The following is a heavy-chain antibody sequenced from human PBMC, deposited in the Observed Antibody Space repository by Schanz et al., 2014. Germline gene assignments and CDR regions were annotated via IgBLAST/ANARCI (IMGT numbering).Heavy chain of an antibody. CDR3: ARHAPQYSFYGMAV. J-gene: IGHJ6*02. D-gene: IGHD2-15*01. CDR2: ISYSGST. V-gene: IGHV4-59*08. Sequence: QVQLQESGPGLVKPSETLSLTCTVSGGSISPYYYSWIRQPPGKGLEWIGYISYSGSTDYNPSLRGRLTIPLDPPKNHFPRKLGSGTAADTSVYYCARHAPQYSFYGMAVWGQGTTVTVSS. CDR1: GGSISPYY.